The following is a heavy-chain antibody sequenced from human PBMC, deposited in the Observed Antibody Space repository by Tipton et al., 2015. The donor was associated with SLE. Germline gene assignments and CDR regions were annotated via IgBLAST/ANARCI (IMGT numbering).Heavy chain of an antibody. CDR2: IYYSGST. CDR1: GASISSYY. J-gene: IGHJ4*02. V-gene: IGHV4-59*01. CDR3: ARGGGSTSSCQDFDF. D-gene: IGHD2-2*01. Sequence: TLSLTCTVSGASISSYYWSWIRQPPGKGLEWIGCIYYSGSTNYNPSLKSRVSISVDTSKNQFSLKLSSVTAADTAVYYCARGGGSTSSCQDFDFWGQGTLVTVSS.